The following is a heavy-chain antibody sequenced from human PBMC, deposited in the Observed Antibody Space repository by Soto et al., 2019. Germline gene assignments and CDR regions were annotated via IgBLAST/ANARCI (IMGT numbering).Heavy chain of an antibody. CDR2: IYYSGST. CDR1: GGSISSSSYY. Sequence: QLQLQESGPGLVKPSETLSLTCTVSGGSISSSSYYWGWIRQPPGKGLEWIGSIYYSGSTYYNPSLKSRVTISGDTSTNQFSLKLSSVTAADPAVYYCARHFREGHSMWGADTARLTSRWFDPWGQGTLVTVSS. D-gene: IGHD2-21*02. CDR3: ARHFREGHSMWGADTARLTSRWFDP. J-gene: IGHJ5*02. V-gene: IGHV4-39*01.